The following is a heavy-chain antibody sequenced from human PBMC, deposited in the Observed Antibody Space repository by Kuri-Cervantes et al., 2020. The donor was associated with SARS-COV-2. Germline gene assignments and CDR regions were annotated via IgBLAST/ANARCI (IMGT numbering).Heavy chain of an antibody. CDR2: IKQDGSEK. V-gene: IGHV3-7*01. D-gene: IGHD2-2*02. Sequence: GESLKISCAASGFTFSSYWMSWVRQAPGKGLEWVANIKQDGSEKYYVDSVKGRFTISRDNAKNSLYLQMSALRPGDTAVYYCARDEGYCTRSGCYNWFDPWGQGTLVTVSS. J-gene: IGHJ5*02. CDR1: GFTFSSYW. CDR3: ARDEGYCTRSGCYNWFDP.